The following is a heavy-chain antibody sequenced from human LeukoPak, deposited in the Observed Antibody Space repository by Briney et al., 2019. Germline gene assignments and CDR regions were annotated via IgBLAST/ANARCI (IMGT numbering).Heavy chain of an antibody. CDR3: AKDKAAAAAGNIDY. D-gene: IGHD6-13*01. CDR2: ISWNSGSI. V-gene: IGHV3-9*01. CDR1: GFTFEEYA. Sequence: GRSLRLSCAASGFTFEEYAMHWVRHAPGEGLEGVSGISWNSGSIGYADSVKGRFTISRDNAKNSLYLQMNSLRAEDTVLYYCAKDKAAAAAGNIDYWGQGTLVTVSS. J-gene: IGHJ4*02.